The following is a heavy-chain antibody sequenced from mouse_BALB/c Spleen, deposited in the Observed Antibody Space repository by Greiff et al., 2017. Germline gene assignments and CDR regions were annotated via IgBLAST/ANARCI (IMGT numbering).Heavy chain of an antibody. CDR3: ARQGYGSSPYAMDY. D-gene: IGHD1-1*01. CDR2: ISSGGSYT. V-gene: IGHV5-6*01. J-gene: IGHJ4*01. CDR1: GFTFSSYG. Sequence: EVQVVESGGDLVKPGGSLKLSCAASGFTFSSYGMSWVRQTPDKRLEWVATISSGGSYTYYPDSVKGRFTISRDNAKNTLYLQMSSLKSEDTAMYYCARQGYGSSPYAMDYWGQGTSVTVSS.